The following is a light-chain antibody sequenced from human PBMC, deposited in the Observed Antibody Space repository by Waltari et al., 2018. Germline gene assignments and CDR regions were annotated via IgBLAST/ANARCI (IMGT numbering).Light chain of an antibody. CDR2: AAS. V-gene: IGKV1-39*01. J-gene: IGKJ2*01. CDR3: QQSYNTPRT. CDR1: QSSSRY. Sequence: DIQMTQSPSSLSASVGDRVTITCRARQSSSRYLNCYQQKPGKAPKLLIYAASNLQSGVPSRCSGSGSSADFTLPISNVEPEDFATYYCQQSYNTPRTFGQGTKLEIK.